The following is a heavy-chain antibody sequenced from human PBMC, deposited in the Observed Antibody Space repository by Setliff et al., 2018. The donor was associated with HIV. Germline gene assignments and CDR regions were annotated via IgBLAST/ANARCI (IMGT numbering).Heavy chain of an antibody. CDR2: IYYTGSA. D-gene: IGHD3-22*01. J-gene: IGHJ3*02. CDR1: GGSINNGYHY. Sequence: KPSETLSLTCTVSGGSINNGYHYWVWIRQTPGKGPEWIGGIYYTGSAHYNPSLKSRVTISVDTSKNQFSMKLTSLTAADTTVYYCARWITTPTKGAFDIWGQGTAVTVSS. CDR3: ARWITTPTKGAFDI. V-gene: IGHV4-39*01.